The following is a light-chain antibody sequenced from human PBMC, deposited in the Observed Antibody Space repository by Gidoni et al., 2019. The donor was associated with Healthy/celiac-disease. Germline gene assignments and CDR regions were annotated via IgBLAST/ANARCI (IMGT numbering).Light chain of an antibody. V-gene: IGKV1-39*01. J-gene: IGKJ1*01. CDR3: RQSYSTPPWT. CDR1: QSISSY. Sequence: DIQLTQSPSSLSASVGDRVTITCRASQSISSYLNWYQQKPGKAPKLLIYAASSLQSGVPSRFSGSGSGTEYTLTISSLQPEEFATDYCRQSYSTPPWTFGRGTKVEIK. CDR2: AAS.